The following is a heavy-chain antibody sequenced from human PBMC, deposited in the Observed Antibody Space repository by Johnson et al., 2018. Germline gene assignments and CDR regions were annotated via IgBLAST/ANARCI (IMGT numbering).Heavy chain of an antibody. J-gene: IGHJ1*01. V-gene: IGHV5-51*01. Sequence: VQLVQSGAEVKKXGESLKIXCKGSGYSFTRYWIGWVRPMPGKGLEWMGIIYPGDSDTRYSPSFQGQVSNSADKSINTAYLQWSSLKASDTAMYYCARRFDAAEYFQHWGQGTLVTVSS. CDR1: GYSFTRYW. CDR3: ARRFDAAEYFQH. CDR2: IYPGDSDT.